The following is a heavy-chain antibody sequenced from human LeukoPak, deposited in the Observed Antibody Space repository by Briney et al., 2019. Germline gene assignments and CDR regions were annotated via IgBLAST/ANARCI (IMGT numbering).Heavy chain of an antibody. CDR1: GYSFTNFW. CDR3: ATPYGGFDS. V-gene: IGHV5-51*01. Sequence: GESLKISCRGSGYSFTNFWIGWVRQMPGKGLGWMGIIFPADSDTRYSPSFQGQVTISADKSISTAYLQWSSLKASDTAMYYCATPYGGFDSWGQGTLVTVSS. CDR2: IFPADSDT. J-gene: IGHJ4*02. D-gene: IGHD4-23*01.